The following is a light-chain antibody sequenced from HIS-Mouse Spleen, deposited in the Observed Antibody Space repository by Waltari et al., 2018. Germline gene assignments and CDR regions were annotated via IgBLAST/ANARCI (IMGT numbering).Light chain of an antibody. V-gene: IGKV1-9*01. J-gene: IGKJ1*01. CDR1: QGISSY. CDR3: QPLNSYPAT. CDR2: AAS. Sequence: DIQLTQSPSFLSSSVGDRVTITCRASQGISSYLAWYQQKQGKAPKLLIYAASTLQSGVPSRVSGSGSGKEVTLTISSLQPKDYATYYCQPLNSYPATFGQGPKVEI.